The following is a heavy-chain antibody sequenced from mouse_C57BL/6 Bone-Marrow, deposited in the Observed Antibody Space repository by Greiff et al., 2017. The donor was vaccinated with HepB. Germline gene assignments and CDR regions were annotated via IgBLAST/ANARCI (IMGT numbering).Heavy chain of an antibody. CDR3: ARKGGRRGYYYAMDY. V-gene: IGHV1-64*01. CDR2: IHPNSGST. CDR1: GYTFTSYW. Sequence: QVQLKQPGAELVKPGASVKLSCKASGYTFTSYWMHWVKQRPGQGLEWIGMIHPNSGSTNYNEKFKSKATLTVDKSSSTAYMQLSSLTSEDSAVYYCARKGGRRGYYYAMDYWGQGTSVTVSS. J-gene: IGHJ4*01.